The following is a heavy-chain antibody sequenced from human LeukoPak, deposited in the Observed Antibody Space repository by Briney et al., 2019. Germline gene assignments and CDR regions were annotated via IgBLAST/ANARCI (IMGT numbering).Heavy chain of an antibody. Sequence: ASVKVSCKASGYTFTGYYMHWVRQAPGQGLEWMGWINPNSGGTNYAQKFQGRVTMTRDTSISTAYMELSRLRSDDTAVYYCAATITRVVPDATLDYWGQGTLVTVSS. D-gene: IGHD2-2*01. J-gene: IGHJ4*02. V-gene: IGHV1-2*02. CDR3: AATITRVVPDATLDY. CDR2: INPNSGGT. CDR1: GYTFTGYY.